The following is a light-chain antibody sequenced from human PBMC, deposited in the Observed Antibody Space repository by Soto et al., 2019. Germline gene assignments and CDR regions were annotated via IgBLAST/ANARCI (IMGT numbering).Light chain of an antibody. Sequence: QPVLTQPPSASGTPGQRVTISCSGSSSNIASNTVNWYQQLPGTAPKVLMYTDNQRPSGVPDRFSGSKSGTSASLAISGLQSEDEADYYCAVWDDSLNGVVFGGGTKVTVL. V-gene: IGLV1-44*01. CDR3: AVWDDSLNGVV. J-gene: IGLJ2*01. CDR1: SSNIASNT. CDR2: TDN.